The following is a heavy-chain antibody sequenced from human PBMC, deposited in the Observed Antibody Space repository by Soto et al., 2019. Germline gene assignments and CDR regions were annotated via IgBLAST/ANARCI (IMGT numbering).Heavy chain of an antibody. CDR1: GGSVSSADYY. Sequence: QVQLQESGPGLVKPSQTLSLTCTVSGGSVSSADYYWSWIRQHPGKGLEWIGYIYSSGSTYYNPSLKSRVTLSVDTSKNQFSLRLSSVTAADTVVYFCARMRFDTVLWGQGTLVTVSS. D-gene: IGHD5-18*01. CDR2: IYSSGST. J-gene: IGHJ4*02. CDR3: ARMRFDTVL. V-gene: IGHV4-31*03.